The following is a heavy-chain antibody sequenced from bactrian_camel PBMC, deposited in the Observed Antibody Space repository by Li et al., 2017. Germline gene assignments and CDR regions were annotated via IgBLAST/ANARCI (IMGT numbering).Heavy chain of an antibody. CDR3: ATNGYMSEYLRY. CDR1: GFTFRRHA. CDR2: INSDGSST. Sequence: QVQLVESGGGLVRPGGSLRLSCATSGFTFRRHAMSWVLQAPGKGLEWVSTINSDGSSTFYADSVKGRFTVSGDNAKNLLYLQMNSTKSEDTALYYCATNGYMSEYLRYWGQGTQVTVS. V-gene: IGHV3S1*01. J-gene: IGHJ4*01. D-gene: IGHD4*01.